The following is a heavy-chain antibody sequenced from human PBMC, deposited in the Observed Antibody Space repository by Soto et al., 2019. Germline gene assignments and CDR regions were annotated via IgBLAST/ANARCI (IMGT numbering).Heavy chain of an antibody. CDR1: GYTFTGYY. D-gene: IGHD4-17*01. CDR3: ARDLPDYGDAFDI. J-gene: IGHJ3*02. CDR2: INPNSGGT. Sequence: ASVKVSCKASGYTFTGYYMHWVRQAPGQGLEWMGWINPNSGGTNYAQKIQGWVTMTRDKSISTTYMELSRLRSDDTAVYSGARDLPDYGDAFDIWGQGTMVTVPS. V-gene: IGHV1-2*04.